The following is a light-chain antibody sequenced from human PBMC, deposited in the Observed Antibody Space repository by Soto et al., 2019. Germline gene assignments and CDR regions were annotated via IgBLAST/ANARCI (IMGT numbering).Light chain of an antibody. V-gene: IGKV3-20*01. CDR2: GTS. J-gene: IGKJ4*01. CDR3: QQFSSGPVT. CDR1: QSVRSSR. Sequence: EIVLTQSPGTLSLSPGERATLSCRASQSVRSSRFAWYQQKPGQAPRLLIYGTSNRAPGIPDRFSGSGSGTDFTLTISRLEPEDFAVYCCQQFSSGPVTFGGGTRVEIK.